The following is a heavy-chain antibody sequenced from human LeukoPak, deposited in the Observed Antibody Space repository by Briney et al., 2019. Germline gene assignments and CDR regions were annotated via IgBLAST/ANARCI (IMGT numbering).Heavy chain of an antibody. J-gene: IGHJ4*02. Sequence: GGSLRLSCAASGFIFSSYWMSWVRQAPGKGLEWVANIKQDGSEKYYVDSVKGRFTISRDNAKNSLHLQMNSLRAEDTAVYYCARDYSSGWAGYWGQGTLVTVSS. V-gene: IGHV3-7*03. CDR1: GFIFSSYW. D-gene: IGHD6-25*01. CDR2: IKQDGSEK. CDR3: ARDYSSGWAGY.